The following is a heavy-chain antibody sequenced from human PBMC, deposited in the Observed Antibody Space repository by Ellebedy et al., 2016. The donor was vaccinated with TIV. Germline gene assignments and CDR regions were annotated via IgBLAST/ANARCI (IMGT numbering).Heavy chain of an antibody. J-gene: IGHJ3*02. CDR1: GYTFTGYY. V-gene: IGHV1-2*04. CDR2: INPNSGGT. Sequence: ASVKVSXKASGYTFTGYYMHWVRQAPGQGLEWMGWINPNSGGTNYAQKFQGWVTMTRDTSISTAYMELSRLRSDDTAVYYCARERPDDAFDIWGQGTMVTVSS. CDR3: ARERPDDAFDI.